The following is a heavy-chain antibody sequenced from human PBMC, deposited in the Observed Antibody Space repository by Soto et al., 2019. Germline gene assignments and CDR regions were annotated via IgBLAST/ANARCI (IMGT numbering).Heavy chain of an antibody. D-gene: IGHD3-22*01. J-gene: IGHJ4*02. CDR2: ISENGGST. CDR3: ARDIPPGGGYYSPPGY. CDR1: GFTFSNYA. Sequence: GGSLRLSCAASGFTFSNYAMSWVRQAPGKGLEWVSAISENGGSTYYADSVKGRFTISRDNSKSALSLQMNSLRAEDTAVYYCARDIPPGGGYYSPPGYWGQGTLVTVSS. V-gene: IGHV3-23*01.